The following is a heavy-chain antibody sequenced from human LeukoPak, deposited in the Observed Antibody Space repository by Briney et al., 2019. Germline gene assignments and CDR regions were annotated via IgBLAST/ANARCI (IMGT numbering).Heavy chain of an antibody. D-gene: IGHD6-19*01. CDR1: GFTFSSYW. J-gene: IGHJ4*02. V-gene: IGHV3-74*01. CDR2: INGDGSST. Sequence: GGSLRLSCAASGFTFSSYWMHWVRQAPGKGLVWVSRINGDGSSTTYADSVKGRFTISRDNAKNSLYLQMNSLRVEDTAVYYCASSSSGHDYWGQGTLVTVSS. CDR3: ASSSSGHDY.